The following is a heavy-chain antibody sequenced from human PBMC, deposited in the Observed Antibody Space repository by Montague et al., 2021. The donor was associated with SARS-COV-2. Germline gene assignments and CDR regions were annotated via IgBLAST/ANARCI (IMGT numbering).Heavy chain of an antibody. V-gene: IGHV6-1*01. CDR3: TQGRGPGRTTWHYFDY. CDR2: TYYRSKWYN. Sequence: CAISGDSVSSNIAAWNWNRQSPSRGLEWLGRTYYRSKWYNDYAVSVRSRITISPDTSKNQFSLQLNSVTPEDTAVYYCTQGRGPGRTTWHYFDYWGQGTLVTVSA. J-gene: IGHJ4*02. CDR1: GDSVSSNIAA. D-gene: IGHD1-14*01.